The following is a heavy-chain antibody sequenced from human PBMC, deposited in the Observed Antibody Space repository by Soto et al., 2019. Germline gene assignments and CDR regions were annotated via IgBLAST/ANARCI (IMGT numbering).Heavy chain of an antibody. CDR3: AKRDGQVSATPFFDH. Sequence: EVQLLEPGGGLVLPGGSLRLSCAASGFTFNNYAMNWVRQAPGKGLEWVSEISGSGDSTVFTDSVKGRFTISRDNSKNTLYLQMNSLRAEDTAMYYCAKRDGQVSATPFFDHWGPGTLVSVSS. D-gene: IGHD2-15*01. CDR1: GFTFNNYA. J-gene: IGHJ4*02. V-gene: IGHV3-23*01. CDR2: ISGSGDST.